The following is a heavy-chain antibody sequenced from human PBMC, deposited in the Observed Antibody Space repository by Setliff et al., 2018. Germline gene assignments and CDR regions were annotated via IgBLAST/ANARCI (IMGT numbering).Heavy chain of an antibody. D-gene: IGHD2-2*02. V-gene: IGHV4-38-2*02. CDR1: GYSISSGYY. J-gene: IGHJ4*02. Sequence: SETLSLTCTVSGYSISSGYYWGWIRQPPGKGLEWIGNMYHSGSTYYNPSLKSRVTISVDTSKNQFSLKLSSVTAADTAVYYCARAIGYCSSTSCYIQGPHYYFDYWGQGTLVTVSS. CDR2: MYHSGST. CDR3: ARAIGYCSSTSCYIQGPHYYFDY.